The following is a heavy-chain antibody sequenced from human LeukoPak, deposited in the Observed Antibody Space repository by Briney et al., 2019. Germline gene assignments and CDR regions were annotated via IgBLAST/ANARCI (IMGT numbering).Heavy chain of an antibody. V-gene: IGHV4-34*01. J-gene: IGHJ3*02. CDR1: GGSFSGYY. CDR3: ARGTSGYDWDDAFDI. D-gene: IGHD5-12*01. CDR2: IYHSGST. Sequence: SETLSLTCAVYGGSFSGYYWSWIRQPPGKGLEWIGYIYHSGSTYYNPSLKSRVTISVDRSKNQFSLKLSSVTAADTAVYYCARGTSGYDWDDAFDIWGQGTMVTVSS.